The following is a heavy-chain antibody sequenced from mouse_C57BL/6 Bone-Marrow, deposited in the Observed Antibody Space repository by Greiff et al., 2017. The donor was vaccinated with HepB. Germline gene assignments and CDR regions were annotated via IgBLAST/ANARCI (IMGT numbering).Heavy chain of an antibody. J-gene: IGHJ4*01. V-gene: IGHV1-50*01. CDR1: GYTFTSYW. CDR3: AREELLWPYAMDY. Sequence: QVQLQQPGAELVKPGASVKLSCKASGYTFTSYWMQWVKQRPGQGLEWIGEIDPSDSYTNYNQKFKGKATLTVDTSSSTAYMQLSSLTSEDSAVYYCAREELLWPYAMDYWGQGTSVTVSS. D-gene: IGHD2-1*01. CDR2: IDPSDSYT.